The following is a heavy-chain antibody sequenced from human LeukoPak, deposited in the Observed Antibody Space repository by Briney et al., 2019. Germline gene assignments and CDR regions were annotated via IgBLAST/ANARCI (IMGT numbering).Heavy chain of an antibody. Sequence: PGGSLRLSCAASGFTFSRYAMHWVRQAPGKGLEYVSAISSNGGSTYYTDSVKGRTTISRDNSKKTLYLQMSSLRAEDTAVYYCVTAKSSDYVPPFDFWGQGTLVTVSS. D-gene: IGHD4-17*01. CDR3: VTAKSSDYVPPFDF. CDR1: GFTFSRYA. J-gene: IGHJ4*02. V-gene: IGHV3-64D*09. CDR2: ISSNGGST.